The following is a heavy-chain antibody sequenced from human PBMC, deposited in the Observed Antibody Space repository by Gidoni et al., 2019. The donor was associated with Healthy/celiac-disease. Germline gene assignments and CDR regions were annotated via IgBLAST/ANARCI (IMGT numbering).Heavy chain of an antibody. D-gene: IGHD6-19*01. V-gene: IGHV3-21*01. Sequence: EVQLVESGGGLVKLGGSLRLSCAASGFTFSSYSMNWVRQAPGKGLEWVSSISSSSSYIYYADSVKGRFTISRDNAKNSLYLQMNSLRAEDTAVYYCARDVQTVAGTWGRDYWGQGTLVTVSS. CDR2: ISSSSSYI. J-gene: IGHJ4*02. CDR3: ARDVQTVAGTWGRDY. CDR1: GFTFSSYS.